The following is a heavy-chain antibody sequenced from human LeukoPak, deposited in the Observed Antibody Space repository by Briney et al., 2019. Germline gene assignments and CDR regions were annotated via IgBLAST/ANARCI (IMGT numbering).Heavy chain of an antibody. D-gene: IGHD2-15*01. V-gene: IGHV3-7*01. CDR3: AKDDSNNYYEY. Sequence: GGSLRLSCAASGFTFSNSWMTWVRQAPGKGLEWVASISHDGGNKQYAESIKGRPTISRDNVKNSLYLEINSLRADDTAIYYCAKDDSNNYYEYWGQGTLVTVSA. J-gene: IGHJ4*02. CDR2: ISHDGGNK. CDR1: GFTFSNSW.